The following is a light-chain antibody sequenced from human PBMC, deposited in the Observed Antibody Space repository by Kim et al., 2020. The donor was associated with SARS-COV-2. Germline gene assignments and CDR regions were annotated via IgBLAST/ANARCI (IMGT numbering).Light chain of an antibody. CDR2: GAS. J-gene: IGKJ2*01. Sequence: APGERATLSCGASQSVSSSYLAWYQQKPGQAPRLLNYGASSRATGIPDRFSGSGSGTDFTLTISRLEPEDSAVYYCQQYGSSPGTFGQGTKVDIK. CDR1: QSVSSSY. CDR3: QQYGSSPGT. V-gene: IGKV3-20*01.